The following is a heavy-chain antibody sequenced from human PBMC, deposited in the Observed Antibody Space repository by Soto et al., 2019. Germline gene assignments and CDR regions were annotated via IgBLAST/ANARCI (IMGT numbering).Heavy chain of an antibody. CDR3: AKIAQSPHYYGSGSYYSGYYYYMDV. CDR2: ISGSGGST. J-gene: IGHJ6*03. CDR1: GFTFSSYA. Sequence: GGSLRLSCAASGFTFSSYAMSWVRQAPGKGLEWVSAISGSGGSTYYADSVKGRFTISRDNSKNTLYLQMNSLRAEDTAVYYCAKIAQSPHYYGSGSYYSGYYYYMDVWGKGTTVTVSS. V-gene: IGHV3-23*01. D-gene: IGHD3-10*01.